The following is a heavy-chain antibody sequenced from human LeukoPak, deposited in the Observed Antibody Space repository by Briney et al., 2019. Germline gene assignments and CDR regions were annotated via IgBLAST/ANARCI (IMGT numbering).Heavy chain of an antibody. CDR2: ISGSGGST. Sequence: PGGSLRLSCAASEFTFSTYAMTWVRQAPGKGLEWVSTISGSGGSTYYADSVKGRFTISRDNSKNTLYLQMNSLRAEDTAVYYCARGVPPAPRQAFDVWGQGTMVTVSS. CDR3: ARGVPPAPRQAFDV. V-gene: IGHV3-23*01. J-gene: IGHJ3*01. D-gene: IGHD2-2*01. CDR1: EFTFSTYA.